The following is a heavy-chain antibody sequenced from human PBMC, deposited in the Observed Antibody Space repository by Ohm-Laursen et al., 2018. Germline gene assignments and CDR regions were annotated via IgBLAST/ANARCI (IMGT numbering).Heavy chain of an antibody. CDR2: ISYTGYT. J-gene: IGHJ1*01. D-gene: IGHD4-23*01. Sequence: GTLSLTCTVSGGSFTGHYWSWIRQPPGKGLEWIGHISYTGYTSYKSSLKSRVTISLDTSRKHFSLRLTSLAAADTAVYYCARGSNEYGGLYFPHWGQGTLVTVSS. CDR3: ARGSNEYGGLYFPH. CDR1: GGSFTGHY. V-gene: IGHV4-59*11.